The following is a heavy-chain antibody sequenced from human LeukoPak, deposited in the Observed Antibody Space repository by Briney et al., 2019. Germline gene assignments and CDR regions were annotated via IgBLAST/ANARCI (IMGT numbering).Heavy chain of an antibody. Sequence: SVKVSCKASGGTFSSYAISWVRQAPGQGLEWMGGIIPIFGTANYAQKFQGRVTITADESTSTAYMELRSLRSDDTAVYYCARLSFYYESGGYYYPRYYYYGVDVWGQGTTVTVSS. V-gene: IGHV1-69*13. CDR2: IIPIFGTA. CDR1: GGTFSSYA. CDR3: ARLSFYYESGGYYYPRYYYYGVDV. J-gene: IGHJ6*02. D-gene: IGHD3-22*01.